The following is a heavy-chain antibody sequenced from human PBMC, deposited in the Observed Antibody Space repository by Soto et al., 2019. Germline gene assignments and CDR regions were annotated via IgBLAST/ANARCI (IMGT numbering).Heavy chain of an antibody. V-gene: IGHV1-46*03. CDR3: ARRLVVGEFWYFDY. CDR1: GYTFTSYY. J-gene: IGHJ4*02. Sequence: QVQLVQSGAEVKKPGASVKVSCKASGYTFTSYYMHWVRQAPGQGLEWMGIINPSGGITGYAQKFRGRVTMTRDTSTSTVYMELSSLRSEDTAVYYCARRLVVGEFWYFDYWGQGTLVTVSS. CDR2: INPSGGIT. D-gene: IGHD2-15*01.